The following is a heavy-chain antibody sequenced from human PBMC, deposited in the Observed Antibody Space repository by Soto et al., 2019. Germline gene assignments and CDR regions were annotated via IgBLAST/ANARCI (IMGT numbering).Heavy chain of an antibody. CDR3: ARGTRVIVVVVAATPGQYNWFDP. CDR1: GYTFTSYY. CDR2: INPSGGST. J-gene: IGHJ5*02. Sequence: ASVKVSCKASGYTFTSYYMHWVRQAPGQGLEWMGIINPSGGSTSYAQKFQGIVTMTRDTSTSTVYMELSSLRSEDTAVYYCARGTRVIVVVVAATPGQYNWFDPWGQGTLVTVSS. D-gene: IGHD2-15*01. V-gene: IGHV1-46*03.